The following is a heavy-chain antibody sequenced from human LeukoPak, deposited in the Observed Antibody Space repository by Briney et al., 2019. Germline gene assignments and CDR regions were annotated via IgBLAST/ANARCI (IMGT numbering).Heavy chain of an antibody. CDR1: GGSISSGGYY. CDR2: IYYSGST. Sequence: ASETLSLTCTVSGGSISSGGYYWSWIRQHPGKGLEWIGYIYYSGSTYYNPSLKSRVTISVDTSKNQFSLKLSSVTAADTAVYYCARDPLIRGVPSWCQGTLVTVSS. CDR3: ARDPLIRGVPS. J-gene: IGHJ5*02. V-gene: IGHV4-31*03. D-gene: IGHD3-10*01.